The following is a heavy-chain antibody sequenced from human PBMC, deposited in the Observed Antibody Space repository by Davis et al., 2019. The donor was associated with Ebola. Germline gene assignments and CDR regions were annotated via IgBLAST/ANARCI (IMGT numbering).Heavy chain of an antibody. CDR1: GFTFDDYA. V-gene: IGHV3-9*01. D-gene: IGHD2-21*02. Sequence: SLKISCAASGFTFDDYAMHWVRQAPGKGLEWVSGISWNSGSIGYADSVKGRFTISRDNAKNSLYLQMNSLGAEDTAVYYCASAVVTAPFGMDVWGKGTTVTVSS. CDR2: ISWNSGSI. CDR3: ASAVVTAPFGMDV. J-gene: IGHJ6*04.